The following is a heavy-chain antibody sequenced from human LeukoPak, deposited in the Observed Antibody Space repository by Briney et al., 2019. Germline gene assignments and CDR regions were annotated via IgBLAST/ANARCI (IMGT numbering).Heavy chain of an antibody. V-gene: IGHV4-34*01. J-gene: IGHJ4*02. CDR2: INHSGGT. CDR1: GGSFSGYY. D-gene: IGHD6-13*01. Sequence: SETLSLTCAVYGGSFSGYYWSWIRQPPGKGLEWIGEINHSGGTNFNPSLKSRVTISVDTSKNQFSLKLSSVTAADTAVYYCARARIAAAPLDYWGQGTLVTVSS. CDR3: ARARIAAAPLDY.